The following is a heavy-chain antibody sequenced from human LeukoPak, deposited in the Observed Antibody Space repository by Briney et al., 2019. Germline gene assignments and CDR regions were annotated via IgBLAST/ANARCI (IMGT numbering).Heavy chain of an antibody. V-gene: IGHV1-69-2*01. D-gene: IGHD3-22*01. J-gene: IGHJ4*02. CDR3: ATVDYDSSGYYSFDY. CDR2: VDPEDGET. Sequence: ASVKISCKVSGYTFTDYYMHWVQQAPGKGLEWMGLVDPEDGETIYAEKFQGRVTITADTSTDTAYMELSCLRSEDTAVYYCATVDYDSSGYYSFDYWGQGTLVTVSS. CDR1: GYTFTDYY.